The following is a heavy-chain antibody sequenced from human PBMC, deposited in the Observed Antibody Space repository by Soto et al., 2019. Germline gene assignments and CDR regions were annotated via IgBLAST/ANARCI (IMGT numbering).Heavy chain of an antibody. CDR3: ARDQTDSGGYSDS. CDR1: GFLCSSYD. V-gene: IGHV3-23*01. D-gene: IGHD3-22*01. Sequence: GGSLRLSCSVSGFLCSSYDMSWVRQAPGKGLEWVSTILVGGSTHYEDSVKGRFTISRDTSKNTVYLQMNSLTAGDTAVYFCARDQTDSGGYSDSWGQGTLVTVSS. J-gene: IGHJ4*02. CDR2: ILVGGST.